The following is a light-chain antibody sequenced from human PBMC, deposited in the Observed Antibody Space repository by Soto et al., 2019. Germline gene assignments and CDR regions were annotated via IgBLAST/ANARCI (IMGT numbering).Light chain of an antibody. V-gene: IGKV1-5*03. J-gene: IGKJ1*01. CDR2: KAS. Sequence: DIQMTQSPSTLSASVGDRVTMTCRASQTISFSLAWYQQKPGKAPKLLIYKASTLKSGVPSRFSGSGSGTEFTLTISSLQPDDFATYYCQHYNSYSEAFGQGTKV. CDR3: QHYNSYSEA. CDR1: QTISFS.